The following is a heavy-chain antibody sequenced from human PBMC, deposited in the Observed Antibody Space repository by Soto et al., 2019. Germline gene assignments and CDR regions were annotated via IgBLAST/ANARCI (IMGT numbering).Heavy chain of an antibody. CDR1: GFTFSSYA. V-gene: IGHV3-23*01. D-gene: IGHD4-17*01. J-gene: IGHJ4*02. Sequence: PGGSLRLSCAASGFTFSSYAMSWVRQAPGKGLEWVSAISGSGGSTYFAGSVKGRFTISRDNSKNTLYLQMNSLRAEDTAVYYCATSFTIVTTKFDYWGQGTLVTVSS. CDR2: ISGSGGST. CDR3: ATSFTIVTTKFDY.